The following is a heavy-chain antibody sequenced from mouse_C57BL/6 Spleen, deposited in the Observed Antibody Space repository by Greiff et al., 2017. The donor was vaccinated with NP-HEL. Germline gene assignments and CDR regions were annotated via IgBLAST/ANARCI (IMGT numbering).Heavy chain of an antibody. V-gene: IGHV5-6*01. Sequence: EVHLVESGGDLVKPGGSLKLSCAASGFTFSSYGMSWVRQTPDKRLEWVATISSGGSYTYYPDSVKGRFTISRDNAKNTLYLQMSSLKSEDTAMYYCARHHDAAMDYWGQGTSVTVSS. CDR3: ARHHDAAMDY. D-gene: IGHD2-3*01. CDR2: ISSGGSYT. CDR1: GFTFSSYG. J-gene: IGHJ4*01.